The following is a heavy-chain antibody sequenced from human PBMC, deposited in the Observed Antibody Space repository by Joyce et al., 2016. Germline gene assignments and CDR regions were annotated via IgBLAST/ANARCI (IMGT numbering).Heavy chain of an antibody. J-gene: IGHJ5*02. CDR2: ISLNSASI. V-gene: IGHV3-9*01. CDR3: AKGFAVAGSLVDH. CDR1: GFTFNDYA. D-gene: IGHD6-19*01. Sequence: EVQLVESGGGLTQPGRSLRLSCAASGFTFNDYAMHWVRQAPGKGLEWVSSISLNSASIGYADSVKGRFTISRDNAKNSLYLEMNSLRPEDTALYYCAKGFAVAGSLVDHWGQGTLVTVSS.